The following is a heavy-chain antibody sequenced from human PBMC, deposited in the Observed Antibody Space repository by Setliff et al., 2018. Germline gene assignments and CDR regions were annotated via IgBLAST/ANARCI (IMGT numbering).Heavy chain of an antibody. V-gene: IGHV1-2*06. J-gene: IGHJ4*02. D-gene: IGHD3-3*01. CDR2: INPNSGGT. CDR3: ARELPRTTFGVVIDY. Sequence: GASVKVSCKASGYTFSGYYMHWVRQAPGQGLEWMGRINPNSGGTNYAQKFQGRVTMTSDSSISTAYMELSSLRSEDTAVYYCARELPRTTFGVVIDYWGQGTLVTVSS. CDR1: GYTFSGYY.